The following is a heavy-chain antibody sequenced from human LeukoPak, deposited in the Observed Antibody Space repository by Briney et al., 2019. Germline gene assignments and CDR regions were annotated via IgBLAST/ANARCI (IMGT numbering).Heavy chain of an antibody. Sequence: ASVKVSCKASGYTFTSYDINWVRQATGQGLEWMGWMNPNSGNTGYAQKFQGRVTITRNTSISTAYMELSSLRSEDTAVYYCGRVCGCGYGGWFDPWGQGTLVTVSS. CDR1: GYTFTSYD. J-gene: IGHJ5*02. V-gene: IGHV1-8*03. CDR2: MNPNSGNT. CDR3: GRVCGCGYGGWFDP. D-gene: IGHD5-18*01.